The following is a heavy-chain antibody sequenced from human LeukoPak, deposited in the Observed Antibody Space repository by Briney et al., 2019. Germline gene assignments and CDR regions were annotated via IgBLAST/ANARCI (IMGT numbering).Heavy chain of an antibody. Sequence: ASVKVSCKASGYTFTGYYMHWVRQAPGQGLEWMGWINPNSGGTNYAQKFQGRVTMTRDTSISTAYMELSRLRSDDTAVYYCAREGGVMITFGGVIAWGQGTLVTVSS. CDR3: AREGGVMITFGGVIA. J-gene: IGHJ4*02. V-gene: IGHV1-2*02. CDR1: GYTFTGYY. CDR2: INPNSGGT. D-gene: IGHD3-16*02.